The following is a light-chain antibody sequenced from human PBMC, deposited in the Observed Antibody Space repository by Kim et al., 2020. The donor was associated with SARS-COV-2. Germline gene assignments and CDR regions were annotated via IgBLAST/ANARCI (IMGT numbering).Light chain of an antibody. J-gene: IGKJ1*01. CDR3: QQYSSSLPT. V-gene: IGKV3-20*01. CDR1: QSVSSSY. Sequence: YPGERATLSCRASQSVSSSYLAWYQQKPGQAPRLLIYGASSRATGIPDRFSGSGSGTDFTLTISRLEPEDFAVYYCQQYSSSLPTFGQGTKVDIK. CDR2: GAS.